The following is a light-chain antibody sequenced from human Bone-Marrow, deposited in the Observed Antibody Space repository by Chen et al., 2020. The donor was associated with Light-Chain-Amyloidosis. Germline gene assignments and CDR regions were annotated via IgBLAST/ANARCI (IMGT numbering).Light chain of an antibody. J-gene: IGLJ3*02. CDR1: NIGSTS. Sequence: SYVLTQPSSVSVAPGQTATIACGGNNIGSTSVHWYQQTPGQAPPLVVYDDSDRPSGIPERLAGSNAGNTATLTSSRVEGGDEADYYCQVWDRSSDRPVFGGGTKLTVL. CDR2: DDS. CDR3: QVWDRSSDRPV. V-gene: IGLV3-21*02.